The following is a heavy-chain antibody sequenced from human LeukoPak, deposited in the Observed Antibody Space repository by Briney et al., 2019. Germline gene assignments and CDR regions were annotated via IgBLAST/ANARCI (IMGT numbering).Heavy chain of an antibody. V-gene: IGHV3-7*01. J-gene: IGHJ6*02. D-gene: IGHD1-26*01. Sequence: GGSLRLSCAASGFTSSTYWMAWVRQAPGKGLEWVANIKGDGSEKYHGDSVTGRFTISRDNAKNSLYLQMNSLRAEDTAIYYCASYRVSHGMDVWGQGTTVTVS. CDR2: IKGDGSEK. CDR1: GFTSSTYW. CDR3: ASYRVSHGMDV.